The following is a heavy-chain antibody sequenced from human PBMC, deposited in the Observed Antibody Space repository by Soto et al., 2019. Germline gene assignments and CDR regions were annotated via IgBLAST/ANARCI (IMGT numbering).Heavy chain of an antibody. D-gene: IGHD3-22*01. CDR2: ISYDGSNK. J-gene: IGHJ6*02. CDR1: GFTFSSYA. Sequence: GSLRLSCAASGFTFSSYAMHWVRQAPGKGLEWVAVISYDGSNKYYADSVKGRFTISRDNSKDTLYLQMNSLRAEDTAVYYCARVELHYYDSSGYTLVPYGMDVWGQGT. V-gene: IGHV3-30-3*01. CDR3: ARVELHYYDSSGYTLVPYGMDV.